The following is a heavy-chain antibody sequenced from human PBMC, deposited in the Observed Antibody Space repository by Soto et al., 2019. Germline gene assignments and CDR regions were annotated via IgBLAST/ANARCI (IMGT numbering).Heavy chain of an antibody. CDR2: INPNSGGT. Sequence: ASVKVSCKASGYTFTGYYMHWVRQAPGQGLEWMGWINPNSGGTNYAQKFQGWVTMTRDTSISTAYMELSRLRSDDTAVYYCARSHSQLELLSFGMDVWGQGTTVTVSS. V-gene: IGHV1-2*04. CDR3: ARSHSQLELLSFGMDV. CDR1: GYTFTGYY. D-gene: IGHD1-7*01. J-gene: IGHJ6*02.